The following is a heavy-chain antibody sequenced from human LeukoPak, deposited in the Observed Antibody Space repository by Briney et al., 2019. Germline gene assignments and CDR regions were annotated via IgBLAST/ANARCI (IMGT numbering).Heavy chain of an antibody. J-gene: IGHJ4*02. Sequence: ATETLSLTCAVYGGSFSGYYWSWIRQPPGKGLEWIGEINHSGSTNYNPSLKSRVTISVDTSKNQFSLKLSSVTAADTAVCYCARVPWYYYILTGRPHYFDYWGQGTLFTVSS. CDR2: INHSGST. CDR1: GGSFSGYY. V-gene: IGHV4-34*01. D-gene: IGHD3-9*01. CDR3: ARVPWYYYILTGRPHYFDY.